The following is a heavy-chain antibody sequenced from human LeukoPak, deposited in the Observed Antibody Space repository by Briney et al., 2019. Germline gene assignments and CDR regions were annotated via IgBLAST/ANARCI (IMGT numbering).Heavy chain of an antibody. CDR1: GYTFTNHG. D-gene: IGHD6-19*01. Sequence: ASVKVSCKASGYTFTNHGISWVRQAPGQGLEWMGWISAYNGNTNYVQKLQGRVTMTTDTSTNTAYMELRSLRSDDTAVYYCARTAVAGNSPSDFWGQGTLVTVSS. V-gene: IGHV1-18*01. CDR3: ARTAVAGNSPSDF. J-gene: IGHJ4*02. CDR2: ISAYNGNT.